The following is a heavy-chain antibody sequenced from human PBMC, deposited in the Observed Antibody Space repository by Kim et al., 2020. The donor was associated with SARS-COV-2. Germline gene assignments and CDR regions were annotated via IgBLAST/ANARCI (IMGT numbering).Heavy chain of an antibody. CDR3: ARGDGYLWAFDI. CDR2: ISYDGSNK. J-gene: IGHJ3*02. V-gene: IGHV3-30-3*01. Sequence: GGSLRLSCAASGFTFSSYAMHWVRQAPGKGLEWVAVISYDGSNKYYADSVKGRFTISRDNSKNTLYLQMNSLRAEDTAVYYCARGDGYLWAFDIWGQGTMVTVSS. CDR1: GFTFSSYA. D-gene: IGHD5-12*01.